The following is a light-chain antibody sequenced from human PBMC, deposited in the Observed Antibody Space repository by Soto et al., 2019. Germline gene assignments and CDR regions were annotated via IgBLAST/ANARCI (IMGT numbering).Light chain of an antibody. CDR1: SSDVGGYNY. Sequence: QSALTQPASVSGSPGQSIAISCTGTSSDVGGYNYVSWHQQHPGKAPKVLISVVSNRPSGVSNRFSGSKSGNTASLTISGPQAEDEADYYCSSYRSGGTFVFGRGTKVNV. CDR2: VVS. CDR3: SSYRSGGTFV. J-gene: IGLJ1*01. V-gene: IGLV2-14*01.